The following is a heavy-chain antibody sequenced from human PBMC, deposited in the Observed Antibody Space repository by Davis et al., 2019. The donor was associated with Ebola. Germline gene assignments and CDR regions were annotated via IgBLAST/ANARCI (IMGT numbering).Heavy chain of an antibody. Sequence: GESLKISCKGSGYTFTNYWLVWVRQMPGKGLEYMGIIYPGDSDARYSPSFQGHVTFSADKSITTAYLQWSSLKASDTAMYFCARRGETAMFRRGVFDIWGQGTMVTVSS. CDR1: GYTFTNYW. J-gene: IGHJ3*02. D-gene: IGHD2-21*02. CDR3: ARRGETAMFRRGVFDI. V-gene: IGHV5-51*01. CDR2: IYPGDSDA.